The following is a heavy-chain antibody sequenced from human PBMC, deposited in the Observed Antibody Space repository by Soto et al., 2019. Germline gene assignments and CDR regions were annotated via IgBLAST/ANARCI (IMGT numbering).Heavy chain of an antibody. D-gene: IGHD3-3*01. Sequence: SETLSLTCAVYGGSFSGYYWSWIRQPPGKGLEWIGEINHSGSTNYNPSLKSRVTISVDTSKNQFSLKLSSVTAADTAVYYCARARGADFWSGYYTGHYYYYMDVWGKGTTVTVSS. J-gene: IGHJ6*03. V-gene: IGHV4-34*01. CDR3: ARARGADFWSGYYTGHYYYYMDV. CDR1: GGSFSGYY. CDR2: INHSGST.